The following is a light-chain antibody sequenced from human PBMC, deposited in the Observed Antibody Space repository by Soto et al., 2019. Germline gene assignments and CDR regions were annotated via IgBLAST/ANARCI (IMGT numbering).Light chain of an antibody. CDR3: SSYTSSSTYVV. V-gene: IGLV2-14*01. J-gene: IGLJ2*01. CDR2: DVS. CDR1: SSDVGGYNY. Sequence: QSVLTQPASVSGYPGQSITISCTGTSSDVGGYNYVSWYQQHPGKAPKLMIYDVSNRPSGVSNRFSGSKSGNTASLTISGLQAEDEADYYFSSYTSSSTYVVFGGGTQLTVL.